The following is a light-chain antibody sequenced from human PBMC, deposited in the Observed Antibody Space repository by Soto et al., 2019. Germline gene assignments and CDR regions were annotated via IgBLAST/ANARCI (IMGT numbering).Light chain of an antibody. CDR3: QQYNNWPPIT. CDR2: GAS. J-gene: IGKJ2*01. V-gene: IGKV3-15*01. Sequence: EIVMTQSPATLSVSPGERATLSCRASLSVSGNLAWYQQKPCQAPRLHIYGASTRATGIPATFSGSGSGTEFTLTISSLQSEDFAVYYCQQYNNWPPITFGQGTKLEIK. CDR1: LSVSGN.